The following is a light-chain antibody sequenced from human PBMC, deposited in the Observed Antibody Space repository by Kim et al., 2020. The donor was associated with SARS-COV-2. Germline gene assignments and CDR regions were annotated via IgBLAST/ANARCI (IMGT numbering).Light chain of an antibody. J-gene: IGKJ3*01. V-gene: IGKV3-11*01. CDR3: QQRRNWPFT. CDR1: QSVSSH. Sequence: EIVLTQSPATLSLSPGERATLSCRTSQSVSSHLAWYQPKPGQAPRLLIYDASNRATGIPARFSGSGSGTDFTLVISSLEPEDFAVYYCQQRRNWPFTFGPGYKVEIK. CDR2: DAS.